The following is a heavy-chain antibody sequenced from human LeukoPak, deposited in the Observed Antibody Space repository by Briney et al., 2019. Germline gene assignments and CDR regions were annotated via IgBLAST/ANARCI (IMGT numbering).Heavy chain of an antibody. V-gene: IGHV3-30*18. CDR2: ISYDGSNK. CDR1: GFTFSSYG. J-gene: IGHJ5*02. D-gene: IGHD3-3*01. Sequence: GGSLRLSCAASGFTFSSYGMHWVRQAPGKGLEWVAVISYDGSNKYYADSVKGRFTISRDNSKNTLYLQMNSLRAEDTAVYYCAKDPTIFGVVTPPNVWFDTWGQGTLVTVSS. CDR3: AKDPTIFGVVTPPNVWFDT.